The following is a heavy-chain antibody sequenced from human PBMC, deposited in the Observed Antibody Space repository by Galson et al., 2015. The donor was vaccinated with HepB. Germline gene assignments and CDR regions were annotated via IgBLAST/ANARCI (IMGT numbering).Heavy chain of an antibody. Sequence: SLRLSCAASGFTFSSYGMHWVRQAPGKGLEWVAVISYDGSNKYYADSVKGRFTISRDNSKNTLYLQMNSLRAEDTAVYYCAKGRSGYDGMLDYWGQGTLVTVSS. CDR3: AKGRSGYDGMLDY. D-gene: IGHD5-12*01. CDR2: ISYDGSNK. V-gene: IGHV3-30*18. J-gene: IGHJ4*02. CDR1: GFTFSSYG.